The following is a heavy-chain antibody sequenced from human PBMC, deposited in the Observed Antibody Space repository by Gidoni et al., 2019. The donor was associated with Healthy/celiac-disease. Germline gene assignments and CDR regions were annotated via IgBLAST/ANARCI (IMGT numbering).Heavy chain of an antibody. V-gene: IGHV3-72*01. CDR2: TRNKANSYTT. Sequence: EVQLVESGGGLVQPGGSLRLSCAASGFTFSDHYMDWVRQAPGKGLEWVGRTRNKANSYTTEYAASVKGRFTISRDDSKNSLYLQMNSLKTEDTAVYYCARGVLKRKDDAFDIWGQGTMVTVSS. J-gene: IGHJ3*02. CDR1: GFTFSDHY. CDR3: ARGVLKRKDDAFDI.